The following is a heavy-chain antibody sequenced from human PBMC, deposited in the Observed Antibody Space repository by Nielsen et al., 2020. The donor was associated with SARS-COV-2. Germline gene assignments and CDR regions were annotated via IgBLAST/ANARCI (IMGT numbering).Heavy chain of an antibody. Sequence: GESLKISCAASGFTFSSYAMHWVRQAPGKGLEWVAVISYDGSNKYYADSVKGRFTISRDNSKNTLYLQMNSLRAEDTAVYYCAKDISGWYYFDYWGQGTLVTVSS. CDR1: GFTFSSYA. CDR3: AKDISGWYYFDY. V-gene: IGHV3-30-3*01. D-gene: IGHD6-19*01. J-gene: IGHJ4*02. CDR2: ISYDGSNK.